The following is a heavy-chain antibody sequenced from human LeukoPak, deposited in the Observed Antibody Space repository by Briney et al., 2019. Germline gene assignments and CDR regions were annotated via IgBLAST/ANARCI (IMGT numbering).Heavy chain of an antibody. J-gene: IGHJ4*02. D-gene: IGHD5-18*01. CDR2: IRFDGTNK. CDR3: ASDTYFDY. CDR1: GFTFSSYG. Sequence: GGSLRLSCAASGFTFSSYGMEWVRQAPGKGLEWVAFIRFDGTNKYYADSVKGRFTISRDNAKNSLYLQMNSLRAEDTAVYYCASDTYFDYWGQGTLVTVSS. V-gene: IGHV3-30*02.